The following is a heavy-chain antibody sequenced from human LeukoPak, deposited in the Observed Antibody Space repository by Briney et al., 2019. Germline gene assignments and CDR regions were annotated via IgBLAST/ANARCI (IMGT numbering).Heavy chain of an antibody. V-gene: IGHV3-21*01. CDR3: ARDRLIYGDYGYAFDI. CDR1: GFTFSRYS. D-gene: IGHD4-17*01. J-gene: IGHJ3*02. CDR2: INSSGSNI. Sequence: PGGSLRLSCAASGFTFSRYSMNWVRQAPGKGLEWVSSINSSGSNIYYADSVKGRFTISRDNAKTSLYLQMNSLRAEDTAVYYCARDRLIYGDYGYAFDIWGQGTMATLSS.